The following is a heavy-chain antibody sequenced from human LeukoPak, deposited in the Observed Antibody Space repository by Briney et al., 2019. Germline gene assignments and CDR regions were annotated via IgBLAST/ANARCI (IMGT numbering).Heavy chain of an antibody. V-gene: IGHV4-38-2*02. J-gene: IGHJ5*02. D-gene: IGHD6-13*01. Sequence: KSSETLSLTCTVSGYSITRGSYWGWIRPPPGKGLEWIGSIYYSGSTYYNPSLKSRVTISVDTSKNQFSLKLSSVTAADTAVYYCARPGSSWPENWFDPWGQGTLVTVSS. CDR2: IYYSGST. CDR1: GYSITRGSY. CDR3: ARPGSSWPENWFDP.